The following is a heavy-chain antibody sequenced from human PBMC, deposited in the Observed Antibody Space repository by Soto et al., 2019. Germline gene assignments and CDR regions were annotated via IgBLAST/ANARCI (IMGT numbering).Heavy chain of an antibody. Sequence: PGGSLRLSCAASGFTFSDHYMDWVRQAPGKGLEWVGRTRNKANSYTTEYAASVKGRFTISRDDSKNSLYLQMNSLKTEATAVYYCARGTITIFGDPLSFDPWGQGTLVTVSS. CDR1: GFTFSDHY. CDR2: TRNKANSYTT. CDR3: ARGTITIFGDPLSFDP. J-gene: IGHJ5*02. D-gene: IGHD3-3*01. V-gene: IGHV3-72*01.